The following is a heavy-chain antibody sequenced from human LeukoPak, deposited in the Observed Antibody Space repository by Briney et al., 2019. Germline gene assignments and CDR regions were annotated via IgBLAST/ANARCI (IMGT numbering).Heavy chain of an antibody. J-gene: IGHJ4*02. CDR3: APQGVVVPAHFDY. V-gene: IGHV3-30-3*01. D-gene: IGHD2-2*01. CDR1: GFTFSSYA. CDR2: ISYDGSNK. Sequence: GGSLRLSCAASGFTFSSYAMHWVRQAPGKGLEWVAVISYDGSNKYYADSVKGRFTISRDNSKNTLYLQMNSLRAKDTAVYYCAPQGVVVPAHFDYWGQGTLVTVSS.